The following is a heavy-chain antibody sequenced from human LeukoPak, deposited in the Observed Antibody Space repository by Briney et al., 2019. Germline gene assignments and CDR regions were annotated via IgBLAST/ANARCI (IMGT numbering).Heavy chain of an antibody. CDR3: AELGITMIGGV. CDR2: ISSSGSTI. Sequence: GGSLRLSCAASGFTFSSYEMKWVRQAPGKGLEGVSYISSSGSTIYYADSVKGRFTISRDHAKNSLYLQMNSPRAEDTAVYYCAELGITMIGGVWGKGTTVTISS. V-gene: IGHV3-48*03. CDR1: GFTFSSYE. J-gene: IGHJ6*04. D-gene: IGHD3-10*02.